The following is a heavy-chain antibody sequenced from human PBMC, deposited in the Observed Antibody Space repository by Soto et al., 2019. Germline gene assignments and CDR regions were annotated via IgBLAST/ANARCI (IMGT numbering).Heavy chain of an antibody. CDR1: GGSISSYY. J-gene: IGHJ4*02. V-gene: IGHV4-59*01. Sequence: LSETLSLTCTVSGGSISSYYWSWIRQPPGKGLEWIGYIYYSGSTNYNPSLKSRVTISVDTSKNQFSLKLSSVTAADTAVYYCARRAYDSSGYYDYWGQGTLVTVSS. D-gene: IGHD3-22*01. CDR3: ARRAYDSSGYYDY. CDR2: IYYSGST.